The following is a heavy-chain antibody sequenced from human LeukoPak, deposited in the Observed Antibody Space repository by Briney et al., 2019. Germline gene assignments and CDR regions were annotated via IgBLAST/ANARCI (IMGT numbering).Heavy chain of an antibody. CDR3: ARAEGAVYGMDV. Sequence: GASVKVSCKASGYTFSGYYMHWVRQAPGQGLEWMGWINPNSGATTYAQKFQGRVTLTRDTSISTAYMELYSLRSDDTAVFYCARAEGAVYGMDVWGQGTTVTVSS. CDR1: GYTFSGYY. V-gene: IGHV1-2*02. J-gene: IGHJ6*02. CDR2: INPNSGAT. D-gene: IGHD4-11*01.